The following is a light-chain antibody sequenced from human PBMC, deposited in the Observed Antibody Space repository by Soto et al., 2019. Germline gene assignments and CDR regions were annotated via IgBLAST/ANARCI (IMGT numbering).Light chain of an antibody. J-gene: IGKJ4*01. CDR1: QSLLHSDGKTY. CDR3: MHGIKLPIT. Sequence: DIVMTQTPLSLSVTPGQPASISCKSSQSLLHSDGKTYLSWYLQKPGQPPQLLIYEVSNRFSGVTDRVSGSGSSTNFTLTISLVEAEEVGVYYCMHGIKLPITFGGGTKVEIK. CDR2: EVS. V-gene: IGKV2D-29*01.